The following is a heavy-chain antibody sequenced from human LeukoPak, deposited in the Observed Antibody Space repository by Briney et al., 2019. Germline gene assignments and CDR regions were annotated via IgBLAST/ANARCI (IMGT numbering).Heavy chain of an antibody. Sequence: GGSLRLSCAASGFTFSSYGMHWVRQAPGKGLEWVAVISYDGSNKYYADSVKGRFTISRDNSKNTLYLQMNSLRAEDTAVYYCAKDMYYDSSGYYPDYGMDVWGQGTTVTVSS. J-gene: IGHJ6*02. CDR3: AKDMYYDSSGYYPDYGMDV. V-gene: IGHV3-30*18. D-gene: IGHD3-22*01. CDR2: ISYDGSNK. CDR1: GFTFSSYG.